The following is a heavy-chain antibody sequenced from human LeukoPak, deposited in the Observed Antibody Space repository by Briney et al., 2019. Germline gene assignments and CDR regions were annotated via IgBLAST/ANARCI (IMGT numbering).Heavy chain of an antibody. V-gene: IGHV4-4*02. CDR1: GVSISSSNW. D-gene: IGHD3-9*01. Sequence: SETLSLTCTVSGVSISSSNWWSWVRQPPGKGLEWIGEIYHSGSTNYNPSLKSRVTISVDKSKNQFSLKLSSVTAADTAVYYCASGADYDILTGSGYGMDVWGQGTTVTVSS. J-gene: IGHJ6*02. CDR3: ASGADYDILTGSGYGMDV. CDR2: IYHSGST.